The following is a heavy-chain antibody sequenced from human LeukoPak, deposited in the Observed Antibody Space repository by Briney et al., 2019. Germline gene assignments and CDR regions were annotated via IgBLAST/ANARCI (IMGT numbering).Heavy chain of an antibody. Sequence: GGSLRLSCAASGFTFSSYAMSWVRQAPGKGLEWVSAISGSGGSTYYADSVKGRFTISRDNSKNTLYLQMNSLRAEDTAAYYCAKSNCSSTSCFYYYYGMDVWGQGTTVTVSS. V-gene: IGHV3-23*01. CDR3: AKSNCSSTSCFYYYYGMDV. D-gene: IGHD2-2*01. J-gene: IGHJ6*02. CDR2: ISGSGGST. CDR1: GFTFSSYA.